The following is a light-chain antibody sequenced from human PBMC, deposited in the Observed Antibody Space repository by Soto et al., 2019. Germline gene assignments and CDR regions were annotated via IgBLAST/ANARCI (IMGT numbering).Light chain of an antibody. CDR1: QSVSSSY. J-gene: IGKJ1*01. CDR3: QQYGSSPKT. Sequence: IVLTQSPGTLSLSPVERATLSFRASQSVSSSYLAWYQQKPGQAPRLLIYGASSRATGIPDRSSGSGSGTDFTLTISRLETEDFAVYYCQQYGSSPKTFGPGTKVDI. V-gene: IGKV3-20*01. CDR2: GAS.